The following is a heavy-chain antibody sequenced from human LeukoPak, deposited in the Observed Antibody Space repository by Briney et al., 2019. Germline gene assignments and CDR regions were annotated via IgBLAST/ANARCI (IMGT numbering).Heavy chain of an antibody. CDR2: ISAYNGNT. D-gene: IGHD3-22*01. J-gene: IGHJ4*02. V-gene: IGHV1-18*01. Sequence: ASVKVSCKASGYTFTNYGISWVRQAPGQGLEWMGWISAYNGNTNYAQKLQGRVTMTTDTSTSTAYMELRSLRSDDTAVYYCARTSYYDSSGYIAYWGQGTLVTVSS. CDR1: GYTFTNYG. CDR3: ARTSYYDSSGYIAY.